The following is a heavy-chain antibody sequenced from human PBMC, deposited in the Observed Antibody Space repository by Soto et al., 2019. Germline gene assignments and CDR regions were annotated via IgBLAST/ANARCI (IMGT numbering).Heavy chain of an antibody. Sequence: QLQLQESGPGLVKPSETLSLTCTVSGGSISSRGYYWGWIRQPPGKGLEWIGTIYYSGSTYYNPSLRSRVTLSVDTYKNQFSLKLSSVTAADTAVYYCATSNWFDPWGQGTLVTVSS. CDR1: GGSISSRGYY. J-gene: IGHJ5*02. CDR2: IYYSGST. V-gene: IGHV4-39*01. CDR3: ATSNWFDP.